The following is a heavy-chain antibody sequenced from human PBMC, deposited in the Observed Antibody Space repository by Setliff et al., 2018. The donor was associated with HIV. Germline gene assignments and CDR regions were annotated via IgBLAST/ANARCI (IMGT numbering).Heavy chain of an antibody. CDR3: ATAGEMATIGYSYYYMDV. CDR2: IIPIFGTA. CDR1: RGTFSSYA. J-gene: IGHJ6*03. V-gene: IGHV1-69*13. D-gene: IGHD3-10*01. Sequence: SVKVSCKTSRGTFSSYAVSWVRQGPGQGLEWMGGIIPIFGTAKYAQKFQGSVTIIADESTSTAYMELSSLRSEDTAVYYCATAGEMATIGYSYYYMDVWGKGTTVTVSS.